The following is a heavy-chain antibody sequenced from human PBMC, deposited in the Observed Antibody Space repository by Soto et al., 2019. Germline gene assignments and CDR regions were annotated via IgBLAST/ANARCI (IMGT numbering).Heavy chain of an antibody. D-gene: IGHD6-13*01. CDR2: ISAGNGNT. V-gene: IGHV1-18*01. CDR1: GYIFVNYG. Sequence: ASVKVSCKASGYIFVNYGISWVRQAPGQGLEWMGWISAGNGNTKYSQKFQGRVTITRDTSASTAYMELSSLRSEDTAVYYCARDVAAADYWGQGTLVTVSS. J-gene: IGHJ4*02. CDR3: ARDVAAADY.